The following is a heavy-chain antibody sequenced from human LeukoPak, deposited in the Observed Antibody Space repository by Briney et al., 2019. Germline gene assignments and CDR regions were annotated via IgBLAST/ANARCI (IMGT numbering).Heavy chain of an antibody. CDR1: GGTFSSYA. CDR3: ARGLDDSSGYFVEAFDI. J-gene: IGHJ3*02. Sequence: ASVKVSCKASGGTFSSYAISWVRRAPGQGLEWMGGIIPIFGTANYAQKFQGRVTITTDESTSTAYMELSSLRSEDTAVYYCARGLDDSSGYFVEAFDIWGQGTMVTVSS. V-gene: IGHV1-69*05. CDR2: IIPIFGTA. D-gene: IGHD3-22*01.